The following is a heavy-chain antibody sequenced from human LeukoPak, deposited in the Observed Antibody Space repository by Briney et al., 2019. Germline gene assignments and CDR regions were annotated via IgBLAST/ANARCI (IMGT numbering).Heavy chain of an antibody. CDR3: ARDCGYQCLFDY. V-gene: IGHV1-18*01. D-gene: IGHD5-12*01. Sequence: ASVKVPCKASGYTFTNYGSSWVRQAPGQGLEWMGWISGYNGNTNHAQKSQGRVTMPTDTSTNAAHMELRSLRSDDTAVYYCARDCGYQCLFDYWGQGTLVTVSS. CDR2: ISGYNGNT. CDR1: GYTFTNYG. J-gene: IGHJ4*02.